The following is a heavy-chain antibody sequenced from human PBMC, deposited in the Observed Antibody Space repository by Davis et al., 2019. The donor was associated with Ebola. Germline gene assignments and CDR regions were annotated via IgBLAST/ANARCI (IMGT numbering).Heavy chain of an antibody. J-gene: IGHJ3*02. CDR3: ARVDASSAFDI. CDR1: GFTLSGYD. V-gene: IGHV3-48*04. Sequence: GESLKISCAASGFTLSGYDMNWVRQAPGKGLEWVSYISSNSRTTYYADSVKGRFTISRDNAKNSLSLQMNSLRADDTAMYYSARVDASSAFDIWGQGTMVTVSS. CDR2: ISSNSRTT.